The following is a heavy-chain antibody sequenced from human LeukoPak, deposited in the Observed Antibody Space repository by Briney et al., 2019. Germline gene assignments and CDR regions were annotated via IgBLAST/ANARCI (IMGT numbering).Heavy chain of an antibody. CDR2: IYSGGYT. CDR1: GFTVTTNY. Sequence: GGSLRLSCAASGFTVTTNYMTWVRQAPGKGLEWVSIIYSGGYTDYADSVNGRFTISRDNYKNTMDLQMKGLRAADTAVYYCARRLEYSGSKGVFDYWGQGTLVTVSS. D-gene: IGHD1-26*01. V-gene: IGHV3-66*01. CDR3: ARRLEYSGSKGVFDY. J-gene: IGHJ4*02.